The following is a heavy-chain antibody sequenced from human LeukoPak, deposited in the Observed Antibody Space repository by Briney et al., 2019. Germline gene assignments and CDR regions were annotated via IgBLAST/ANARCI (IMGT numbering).Heavy chain of an antibody. CDR2: ISAYNGNT. J-gene: IGHJ3*02. CDR1: GYAFTSYG. Sequence: SVPVSCKASGYAFTSYGISGVRPAPGQGRAWMGWISAYNGNTNYAPKLQGRVTMTTNTSTSTAYMELRSLRSDDTPVYYCAREDCSGGSCYSLSLTPVFHVFDIWGQGTMVTVSS. D-gene: IGHD2-15*01. V-gene: IGHV1-18*01. CDR3: AREDCSGGSCYSLSLTPVFHVFDI.